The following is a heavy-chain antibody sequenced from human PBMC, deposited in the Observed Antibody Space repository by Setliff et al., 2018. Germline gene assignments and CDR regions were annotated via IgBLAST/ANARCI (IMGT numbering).Heavy chain of an antibody. Sequence: NLPETLSLTCTVSGGSISNYYWSWIRQPAGKGLEWIGRIYTSGSTNYNPSLKSRVTMSVDTSKNQFSLKLSSVTAADTAVYYCARKGISALSGAFDMWGQGTMVTVSS. CDR1: GGSISNYY. CDR2: IYTSGST. V-gene: IGHV4-4*07. D-gene: IGHD1-26*01. J-gene: IGHJ3*02. CDR3: ARKGISALSGAFDM.